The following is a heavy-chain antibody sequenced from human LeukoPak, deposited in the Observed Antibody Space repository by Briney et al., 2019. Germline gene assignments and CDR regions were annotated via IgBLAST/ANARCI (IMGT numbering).Heavy chain of an antibody. V-gene: IGHV4-34*01. CDR2: INHSGST. Sequence: PSETLSLTCAVYGGSFSGYYWSWIRQSLGKGLEWIGEINHSGSTNYNPSLKSRVTISVDTSKNQFSLGLSSVTAADTAVYYCARGPTRYYFDCWGQGTLVTVSS. J-gene: IGHJ4*02. CDR3: ARGPTRYYFDC. D-gene: IGHD4-17*01. CDR1: GGSFSGYY.